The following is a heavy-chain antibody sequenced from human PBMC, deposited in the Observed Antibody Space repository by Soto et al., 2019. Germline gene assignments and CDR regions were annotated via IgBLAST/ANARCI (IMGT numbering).Heavy chain of an antibody. Sequence: EVQLVESGGGLVQPGGSLRLSCAASGFTFSSYWMHWVRQAPGKGLVWVSRINSDGSSTSYADSVKGRFTISRDNAKNTLYLQMNSLRAEDTAVYYCATHDTTEAAYYYSGMDVWGQGTTVTVSS. V-gene: IGHV3-74*01. CDR1: GFTFSSYW. J-gene: IGHJ6*02. CDR3: ATHDTTEAAYYYSGMDV. D-gene: IGHD4-17*01. CDR2: INSDGSST.